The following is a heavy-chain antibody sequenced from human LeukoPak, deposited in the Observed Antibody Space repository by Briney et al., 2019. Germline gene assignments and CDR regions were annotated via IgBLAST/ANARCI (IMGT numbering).Heavy chain of an antibody. V-gene: IGHV3-23*01. CDR1: GFTVSSNF. J-gene: IGHJ4*02. Sequence: GGSLRLSCAASGFTVSSNFMSWVRQAPGKGLHWVSSISGSGGSTDYADSVKGRFTISRDNSKSTLYLQMNSLRAEDTAVYYCAKVPREGYCSGGSCYVFYFDYWGQGTLVTVSS. CDR2: ISGSGGST. CDR3: AKVPREGYCSGGSCYVFYFDY. D-gene: IGHD2-15*01.